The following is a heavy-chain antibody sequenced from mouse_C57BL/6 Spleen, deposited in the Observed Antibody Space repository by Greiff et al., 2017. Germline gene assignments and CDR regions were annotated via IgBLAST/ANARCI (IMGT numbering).Heavy chain of an antibody. CDR2: IDPSDSYT. J-gene: IGHJ1*03. D-gene: IGHD2-5*01. CDR1: GYTFTSYW. CDR3: ARRAYYSNYTPYWYFDV. Sequence: QVQLQQSGAELVMPGASVKLSCKASGYTFTSYWMHWVKQRPGQGLEWIGEIDPSDSYTNYNQKFKGKSTLTVDKSSSTAYMQLSSLTSEDSAVYYCARRAYYSNYTPYWYFDVWGTGTTVTVSS. V-gene: IGHV1-69*01.